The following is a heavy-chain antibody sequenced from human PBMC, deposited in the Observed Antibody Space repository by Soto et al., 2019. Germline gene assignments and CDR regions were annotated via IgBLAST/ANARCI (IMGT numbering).Heavy chain of an antibody. CDR2: VFYNGIT. D-gene: IGHD3-3*01. CDR1: GGSISSSIYY. V-gene: IGHV4-39*01. J-gene: IGHJ5*02. Sequence: SETLSLTCTVSGGSISSSIYYWGWIRQPPGKVLEWIGNVFYNGITYYNPSLKSRVTIAVDASKNQFSLKLSSVTAADTAVYYCARVAKIYYDFWSDPETNWFDPWGQGTLVTVSS. CDR3: ARVAKIYYDFWSDPETNWFDP.